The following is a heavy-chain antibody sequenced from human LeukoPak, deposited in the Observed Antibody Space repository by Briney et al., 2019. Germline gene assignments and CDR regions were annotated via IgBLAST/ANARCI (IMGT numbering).Heavy chain of an antibody. V-gene: IGHV4-59*01. Sequence: SETLSLTCTVSGGSISSYYWSWIRQPPGRGLEWIGYIYYSGSTNYNPSLKSRVTISVDASKTQFSLKLNSVTAADTAVYYCARGSRELYYFDYWGQGTLVTVSS. D-gene: IGHD1-7*01. CDR1: GGSISSYY. CDR3: ARGSRELYYFDY. J-gene: IGHJ4*02. CDR2: IYYSGST.